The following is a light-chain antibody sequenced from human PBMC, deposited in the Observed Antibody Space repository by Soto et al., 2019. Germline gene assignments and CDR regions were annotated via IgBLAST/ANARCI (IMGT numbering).Light chain of an antibody. V-gene: IGKV3-11*01. Sequence: EVVLTQSPATLSLSAGERATLSCRASQSVKNSLAWYQQKPGQPPRLLIYNGSSRATVIPARFSSSGSGTDFTLTISSLEPEYCAIYYCHQRGDWPRCKFGQGTQVDI. CDR1: QSVKNS. J-gene: IGKJ1*01. CDR2: NGS. CDR3: HQRGDWPRCK.